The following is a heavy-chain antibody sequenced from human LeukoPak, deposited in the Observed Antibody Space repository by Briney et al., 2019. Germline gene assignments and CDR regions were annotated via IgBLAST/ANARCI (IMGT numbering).Heavy chain of an antibody. CDR1: GFISSGYW. J-gene: IGHJ4*02. D-gene: IGHD6-19*01. CDR2: MRQDGNEN. CDR3: ATHSGWRFDY. Sequence: GSLRLSCAASGFISSGYWMSWVRQAPGKGLEWVANMRQDGNENYYVDSVKGRFTISRDNAKSSLYLQMNSLRAEDTAVYYCATHSGWRFDYWGQGTLVTVSS. V-gene: IGHV3-7*01.